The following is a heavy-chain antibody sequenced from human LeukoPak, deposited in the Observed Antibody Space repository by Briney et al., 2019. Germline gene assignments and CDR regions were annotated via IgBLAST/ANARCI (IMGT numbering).Heavy chain of an antibody. CDR3: ARGPQRGVIMN. Sequence: GGSLRLSCAASGFSFSDYYMNWIRQAPGKGLEWVSHISGNRKYVSHADSVKGRSTISRDNAKNSLYLQLSSLRVEDTAIYYCARGPQRGVIMNWGQGTLVTVPS. CDR1: GFSFSDYY. CDR2: ISGNRK. V-gene: IGHV3-11*06. J-gene: IGHJ4*02. D-gene: IGHD3-10*01.